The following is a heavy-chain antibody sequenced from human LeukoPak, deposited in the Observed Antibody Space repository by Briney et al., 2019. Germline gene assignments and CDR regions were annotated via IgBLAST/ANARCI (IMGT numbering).Heavy chain of an antibody. CDR1: GGSISSSSYY. CDR3: ARHGYSYGWGWFDP. V-gene: IGHV4-61*05. Sequence: SETLSLTCTVSGGSISSSSYYWSWIRQPPGKGLEWIGYIYYSGSTNYNPSLKSRVTISVDTSKNQFSLKLSSVTAADTAVYYCARHGYSYGWGWFDPWGQGTLVTVSS. D-gene: IGHD5-18*01. J-gene: IGHJ5*02. CDR2: IYYSGST.